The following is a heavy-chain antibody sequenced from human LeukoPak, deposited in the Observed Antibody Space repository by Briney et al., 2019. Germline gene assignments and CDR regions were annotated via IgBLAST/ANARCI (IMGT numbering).Heavy chain of an antibody. J-gene: IGHJ5*01. D-gene: IGHD6-19*01. CDR3: SRSGYSSGWYWFVS. CDR1: VGSMSRSRYY. V-gene: IGHV4-39*01. Sequence: SETLSLTCTVSVGSMSRSRYYWGWIRQPPGKGLEWIGSIYYSGSTYYNPSLKSRVTISVDTSKNQFSLKLSSVTAADTAVYYCSRSGYSSGWYWFVSLGGGTLVTVSS. CDR2: IYYSGST.